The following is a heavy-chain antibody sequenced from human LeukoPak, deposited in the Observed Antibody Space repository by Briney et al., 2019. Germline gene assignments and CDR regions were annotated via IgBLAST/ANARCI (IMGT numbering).Heavy chain of an antibody. CDR3: ARGSTFTGFDF. V-gene: IGHV4-4*07. J-gene: IGHJ4*02. CDR2: VYTGGSP. CDR1: GGSVRDNY. D-gene: IGHD1-14*01. Sequence: SETLSLTCTVSGGSVRDNYWSWIRQPPGGGRGWIGRVYTGGSPNYNSSLKSRVALSLDTSRNQFSMNLTSVTAPVTAVYFCARGSTFTGFDFWGQGALVTVSS.